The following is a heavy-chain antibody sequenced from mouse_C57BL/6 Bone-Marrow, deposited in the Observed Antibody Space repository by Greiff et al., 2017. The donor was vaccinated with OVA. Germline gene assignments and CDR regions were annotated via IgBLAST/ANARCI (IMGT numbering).Heavy chain of an antibody. CDR2: IDPENGDT. V-gene: IGHV14-4*01. CDR1: GFNIKDDY. Sequence: EVKVEESGAELVRPGASVKLSCTASGFNIKDDYMHWVKQRPEQGLEWIGWIDPENGDTEYASKFQGKATITADTSSNTAYLQLSSLTSEDTAVYYCTTRLSTVVFDYWGQGTTLTVSS. D-gene: IGHD1-1*01. CDR3: TTRLSTVVFDY. J-gene: IGHJ2*01.